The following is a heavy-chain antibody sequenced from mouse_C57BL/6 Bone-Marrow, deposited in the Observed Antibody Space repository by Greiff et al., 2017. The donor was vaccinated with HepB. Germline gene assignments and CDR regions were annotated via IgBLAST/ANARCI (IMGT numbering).Heavy chain of an antibody. D-gene: IGHD1-2*01. CDR1: GYTFTSYW. CDR3: ARDGGGYFDV. CDR2: IDPSDSYT. J-gene: IGHJ1*03. V-gene: IGHV1-69*01. Sequence: VQLQQPGAELVMPGASVKLSCKASGYTFTSYWMHWVKQRPGQGLEWIGEIDPSDSYTNYNQKFKGKSTLTVDKSSSTAYMQLSSLTSEDSAVYYCARDGGGYFDVWGTGTTVTVSS.